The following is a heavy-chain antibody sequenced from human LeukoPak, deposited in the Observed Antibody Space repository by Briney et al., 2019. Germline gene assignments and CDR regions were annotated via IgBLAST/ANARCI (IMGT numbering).Heavy chain of an antibody. CDR2: LFPSGTL. D-gene: IGHD6-19*01. Sequence: SETLSLTCTVSGGPISNYHWSWFRQPAGKGLEFIGRLFPSGTLNYSPSLKRRLTMSVDTAKNQVSLELRSVTAADTAVYYCATNIEVAYYNYAMNVWGRGTTVTVSS. CDR1: GGPISNYH. CDR3: ATNIEVAYYNYAMNV. J-gene: IGHJ6*02. V-gene: IGHV4-4*07.